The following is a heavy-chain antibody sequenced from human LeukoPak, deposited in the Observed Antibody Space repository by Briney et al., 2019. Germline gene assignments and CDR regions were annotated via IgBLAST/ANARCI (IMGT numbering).Heavy chain of an antibody. CDR3: ASDPASANEWGPFDC. Sequence: SQTLSLTCAVSGDSVSSNSASWNWIRQSPSGGLEWLGRTYYRSKWSNNYASSVKSRITINPDTSKNEFSLQLHSVTPEDTAVYYCASDPASANEWGPFDCWGQGTLVTVSS. J-gene: IGHJ5*01. CDR2: TYYRSKWSN. CDR1: GDSVSSNSAS. V-gene: IGHV6-1*01. D-gene: IGHD1-1*01.